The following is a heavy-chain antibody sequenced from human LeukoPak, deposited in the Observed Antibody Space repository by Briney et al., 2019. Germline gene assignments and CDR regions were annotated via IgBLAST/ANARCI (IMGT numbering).Heavy chain of an antibody. CDR2: IGGGDT. CDR3: AKDGQSFNSMWDYLDS. V-gene: IGHV3-23*01. J-gene: IGHJ4*02. CDR1: GFVFSTYA. Sequence: SGGSLRLSCAASGFVFSTYAMSWVRQAPGKGLEWVSGIGGGDTHYADSVKGRFTISRDNSKSTVELHMSSLRVEDTAVYYCAKDGQSFNSMWDYLDSWGRGTLVTVSS. D-gene: IGHD1-26*01.